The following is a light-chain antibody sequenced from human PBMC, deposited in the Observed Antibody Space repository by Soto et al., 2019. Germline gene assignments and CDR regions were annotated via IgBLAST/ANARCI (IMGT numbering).Light chain of an antibody. CDR1: SSDIGSNNY. CDR3: SSYTTTPRL. Sequence: QSVLTQPASVSGSPGQSITISCTGTSSDIGSNNYVSWFQQRPGKAPTLIIYEVSNRPSGVSTHFSGSKSGNTASLTISGLLPEDEAEYYCSSYTTTPRLFGGGTKVPVL. V-gene: IGLV2-14*01. J-gene: IGLJ3*02. CDR2: EVS.